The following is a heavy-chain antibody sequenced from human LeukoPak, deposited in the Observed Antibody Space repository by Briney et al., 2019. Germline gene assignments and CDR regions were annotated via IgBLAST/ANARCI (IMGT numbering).Heavy chain of an antibody. D-gene: IGHD3/OR15-3a*01. CDR3: ARQTGSGLFILP. Sequence: SETLSLTCTVSGVSISSSYSYWGWIRQPPGRGREWIGSIYYTGNTYYNPSLKSQVSISIDTSKNQFSLKLTSVTAADTAVYYCARQTGSGLFILPGGQGTLVTVSS. CDR2: IYYTGNT. CDR1: GVSISSSYSY. V-gene: IGHV4-39*01. J-gene: IGHJ4*02.